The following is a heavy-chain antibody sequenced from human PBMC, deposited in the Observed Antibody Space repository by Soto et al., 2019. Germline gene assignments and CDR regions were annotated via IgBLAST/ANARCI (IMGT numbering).Heavy chain of an antibody. V-gene: IGHV4-30-4*01. D-gene: IGHD5-18*01. Sequence: SETLSLTCTVSGGSISSGDYYWSWIRQPPGKGLEWIGYIYYSGSTNYNPSLKSRVTISVDTSKNQFSLKLSSVTAADTAVYYCARDSGGYSYGEGFDYWGQGTLVTVSS. J-gene: IGHJ4*02. CDR3: ARDSGGYSYGEGFDY. CDR2: IYYSGST. CDR1: GGSISSGDYY.